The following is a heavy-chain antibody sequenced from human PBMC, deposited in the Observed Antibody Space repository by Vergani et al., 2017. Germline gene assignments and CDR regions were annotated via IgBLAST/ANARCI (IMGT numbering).Heavy chain of an antibody. CDR3: VRDPDYSTFDS. Sequence: EVQLLESGGDLVQPGGSLRLSCAASGFTFSAYSMNWVRQTPGKGLECISYIGVSDNSIYYADSVMGRFAISRDNARNLLFLQMNSLRADDSALYFCVRDPDYSTFDSWGQGTLVTVS. CDR1: GFTFSAYS. J-gene: IGHJ4*02. V-gene: IGHV3-48*01. CDR2: IGVSDNSI. D-gene: IGHD4-11*01.